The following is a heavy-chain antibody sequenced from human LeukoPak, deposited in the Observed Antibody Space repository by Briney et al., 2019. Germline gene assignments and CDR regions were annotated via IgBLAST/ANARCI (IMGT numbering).Heavy chain of an antibody. CDR2: IYYSGST. V-gene: IGHV4-30-4*01. CDR1: GDSINSGDYY. J-gene: IGHJ4*02. CDR3: ARDNGYGQLDS. Sequence: SGTLSLTCTVSGDSINSGDYYWSWIRQPPGNGLEWIGYIYYSGSTYYNPSLKSRVTISVDTSKNQFSLKLSSVTAADTAVYYCARDNGYGQLDSWGQGTLVTVSS. D-gene: IGHD2-15*01.